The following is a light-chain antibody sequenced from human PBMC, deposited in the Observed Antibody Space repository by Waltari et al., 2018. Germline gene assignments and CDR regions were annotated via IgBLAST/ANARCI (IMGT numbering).Light chain of an antibody. CDR2: GTS. Sequence: DIQMTQSPSSVSASVGDRVTITCRASQGIGSWLVWYQQKPGEAPKLLIYGTSTLKSGVPSRFSGSGSGTDFTLIISSLQPEDCATYYCQQANSFPRNFGQGTRVDIK. CDR1: QGIGSW. J-gene: IGKJ5*01. CDR3: QQANSFPRN. V-gene: IGKV1-12*01.